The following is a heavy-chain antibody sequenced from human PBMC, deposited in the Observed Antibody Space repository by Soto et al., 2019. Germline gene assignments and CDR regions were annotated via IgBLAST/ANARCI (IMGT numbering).Heavy chain of an antibody. J-gene: IGHJ3*02. Sequence: GGSLRLSCAASGFTFSNYAMSWVRQAPGKGVEWVSAVSGTGGSTNYADSVKGRYTISRDNSKNTLSLQMDSLRDEDTAVYYCAKVLGDSSGYYYQLAHDAFDIWGQGTMVTLS. CDR1: GFTFSNYA. V-gene: IGHV3-23*01. CDR3: AKVLGDSSGYYYQLAHDAFDI. CDR2: VSGTGGST. D-gene: IGHD3-22*01.